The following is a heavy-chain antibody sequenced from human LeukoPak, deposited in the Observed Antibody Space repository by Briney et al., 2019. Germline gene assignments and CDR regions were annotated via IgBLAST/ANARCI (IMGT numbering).Heavy chain of an antibody. V-gene: IGHV4-39*01. Sequence: SETLSLTCTVSGGSISSSSYYWGWIRQPPGKGLEWIGSIYYSGSTYYNPSLKSRVTISVDTSKNQFSLKLSSVTAADTAVYYCARKQRYCSSTSCGTYYYYYYMDVWGKGTTVTVSS. CDR1: GGSISSSSYY. D-gene: IGHD2-2*01. CDR3: ARKQRYCSSTSCGTYYYYYYMDV. J-gene: IGHJ6*03. CDR2: IYYSGST.